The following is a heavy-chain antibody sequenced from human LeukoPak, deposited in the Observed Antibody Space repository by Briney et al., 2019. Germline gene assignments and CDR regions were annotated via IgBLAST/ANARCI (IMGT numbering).Heavy chain of an antibody. CDR2: IFYNGKT. CDR1: GASFRSGGQY. Sequence: SETLSLTCTLSGASFRSGGQYWGWIRQTPGKALEWIGDIFYNGKTNYNPSLKSRVTISLDTSRSQFSLRLSSVTASDTGVYYCARIFDVWGRGTLVTVSS. CDR3: ARIFDV. V-gene: IGHV4-61*08. J-gene: IGHJ4*02.